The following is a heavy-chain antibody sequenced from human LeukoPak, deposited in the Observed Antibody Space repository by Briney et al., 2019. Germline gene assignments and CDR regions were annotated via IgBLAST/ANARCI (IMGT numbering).Heavy chain of an antibody. Sequence: QPSETLSLNCTGSGGSITSSSYYWGWIRQPPGKGRERIGFTYYSGSTYYSPALESRVSISLHTSKKQLSLKIYSVTAADTALYYCARSRTIAAGGPYGTCDIWGQGTVVTVSS. CDR2: TYYSGST. CDR3: ARSRTIAAGGPYGTCDI. CDR1: GGSITSSSYY. J-gene: IGHJ3*02. V-gene: IGHV4-39*07. D-gene: IGHD3-10*01.